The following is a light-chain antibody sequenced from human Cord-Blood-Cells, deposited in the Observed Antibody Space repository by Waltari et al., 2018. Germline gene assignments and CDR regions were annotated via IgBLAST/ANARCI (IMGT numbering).Light chain of an antibody. CDR1: QSVSSSY. J-gene: IGKJ2*01. Sequence: EIVLTQSPATLSLSPGERATLSCRASQSVSSSYLAWYQQKPGKAPRPLIYGAASRATGIPDRVSGSGSGTDFTLTISRLEPEDFAGYYCQQYGSSPYTFGQGTKLEIK. CDR3: QQYGSSPYT. V-gene: IGKV3-20*01. CDR2: GAA.